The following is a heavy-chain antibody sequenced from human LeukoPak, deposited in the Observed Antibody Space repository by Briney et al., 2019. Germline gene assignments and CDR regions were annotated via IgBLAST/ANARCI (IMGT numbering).Heavy chain of an antibody. J-gene: IGHJ6*02. CDR1: GFTFDAYA. D-gene: IGHD1-26*01. CDR2: INKDGSAT. CDR3: ATWAFYHSLDV. Sequence: PGGSLRLSCEASGFTFDAYAMHWVRQAPGKGVEGVSLINKDGSATYYADSVKGRLTIYRENSKHSLYLQMNSLRSEDTALYYCATWAFYHSLDVWGQGTTVTVSS. V-gene: IGHV3-43*02.